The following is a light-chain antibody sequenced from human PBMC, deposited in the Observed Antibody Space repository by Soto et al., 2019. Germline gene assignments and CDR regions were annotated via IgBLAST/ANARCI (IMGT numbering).Light chain of an antibody. CDR3: QQSYCTPRT. Sequence: DIQMTQSPSSLSASVGDRVTITCRASQSISSYLIWYQQKVGKAPRLLIYAASSLQSGVPSRFSGSGSGTDFTLTISSLQPEDFATYYCQQSYCTPRTFGPGTKVDIK. CDR2: AAS. J-gene: IGKJ3*01. V-gene: IGKV1-39*01. CDR1: QSISSY.